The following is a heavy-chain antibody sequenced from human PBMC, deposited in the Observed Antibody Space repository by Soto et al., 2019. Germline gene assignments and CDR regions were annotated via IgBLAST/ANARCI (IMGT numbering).Heavy chain of an antibody. D-gene: IGHD3-22*01. Sequence: QLQLQESGPGLVKPSETLSLTCTVSGGSISSSSYYWGWIRQPPGKGLEWIGSIYYSGSTYYNPSLKSRVTIPVDTSKNQFSLKLSSVTAADTAVYYCASMIPHYYDSSGYYFNWFDPWRQGTLVTVSS. CDR3: ASMIPHYYDSSGYYFNWFDP. CDR1: GGSISSSSYY. V-gene: IGHV4-39*01. CDR2: IYYSGST. J-gene: IGHJ5*02.